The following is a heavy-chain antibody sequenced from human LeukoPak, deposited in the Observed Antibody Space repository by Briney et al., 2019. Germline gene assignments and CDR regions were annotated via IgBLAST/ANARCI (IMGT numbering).Heavy chain of an antibody. D-gene: IGHD6-13*01. J-gene: IGHJ6*03. CDR3: ARDHRYSSSWYFPDYYYYMDV. Sequence: ASVKVSCEASGYTFTGYYMHWVRQAPGQGLEWMGWINPNSGGTNYAQKFQGRVTMTRDTSISTAYMELSRLRSDDTAVYYCARDHRYSSSWYFPDYYYYMDVWGKGTTVTVSS. CDR2: INPNSGGT. V-gene: IGHV1-2*02. CDR1: GYTFTGYY.